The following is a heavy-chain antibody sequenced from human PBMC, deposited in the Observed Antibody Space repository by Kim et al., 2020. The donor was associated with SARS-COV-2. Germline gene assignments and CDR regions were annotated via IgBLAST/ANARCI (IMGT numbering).Heavy chain of an antibody. CDR3: AKDNWANGGRSSWSWFDA. J-gene: IGHJ5*02. D-gene: IGHD6-13*01. V-gene: IGHV3-30*18. CDR1: GFTFSSYG. CDR2: ISYDGSNK. Sequence: GGSLRLSCAASGFTFSSYGMHWVRQAPGKGLEWVAVISYDGSNKYYADSVKGRFTISRDNSKNTLYLQMNSLRAEDTAVYYCAKDNWANGGRSSWSWFDAWGQGTLVTVSS.